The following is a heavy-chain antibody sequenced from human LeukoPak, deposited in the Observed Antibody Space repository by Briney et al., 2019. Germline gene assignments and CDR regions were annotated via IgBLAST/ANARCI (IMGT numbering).Heavy chain of an antibody. D-gene: IGHD3-22*01. Sequence: PSETLSLTCTVSGGSISSSSYYWGWIRQPPGTGLEWIGNIYYSGSTYYNPSLKSRVTISVDTSKNQFSLKLSSVTAADTAVYYCARHEITMIVVVITLNWFDPWGQGTLVTVSS. J-gene: IGHJ5*02. CDR1: GGSISSSSYY. CDR3: ARHEITMIVVVITLNWFDP. V-gene: IGHV4-39*01. CDR2: IYYSGST.